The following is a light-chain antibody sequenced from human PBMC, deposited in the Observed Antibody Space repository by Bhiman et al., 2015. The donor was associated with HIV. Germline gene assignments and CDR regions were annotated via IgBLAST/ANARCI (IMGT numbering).Light chain of an antibody. CDR1: NFGTKS. Sequence: SYELTQPPSVSVASGKTAQITCGGPNFGTKSVHWYQQRPGQAPVLVISFDSDRPSGIPERFSGSTSGNTATLTISRVGAGDEADYYCQVWDRSSDHYVFGTGTKVTVL. J-gene: IGLJ1*01. CDR2: FDS. CDR3: QVWDRSSDHYV. V-gene: IGLV3-21*04.